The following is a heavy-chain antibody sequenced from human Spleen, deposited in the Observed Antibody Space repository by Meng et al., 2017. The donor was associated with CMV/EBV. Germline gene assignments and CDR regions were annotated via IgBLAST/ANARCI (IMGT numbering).Heavy chain of an antibody. Sequence: GESLKISCAASGFTFSSYGMHWVRQAPGKGLVWVAVIWSDGSNKYCADSVKGRFTISRDNSKNTLYLKMNNLRTEDTAVYYCAKYGAWEYQLLHQNWFDPWGQGTLVTVSS. CDR2: IWSDGSNK. J-gene: IGHJ5*02. D-gene: IGHD2-2*01. V-gene: IGHV3-33*06. CDR1: GFTFSSYG. CDR3: AKYGAWEYQLLHQNWFDP.